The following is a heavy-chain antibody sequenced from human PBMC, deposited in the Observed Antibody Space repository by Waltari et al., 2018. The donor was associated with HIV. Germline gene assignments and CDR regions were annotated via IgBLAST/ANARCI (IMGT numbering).Heavy chain of an antibody. D-gene: IGHD1-1*01. J-gene: IGHJ4*02. CDR2: RTSRGYTI. Sequence: EVQLVESGGGLVQPGGSLRLSCVASGFTFRSHNMNGVRKAPGKGLEWRASRTSRGYTIYHADAAEGRLTASRDNGRNSLFLPSNRLRAEDTAVYYCARTTHGIDFWGQGTLVTVSS. V-gene: IGHV3-48*04. CDR3: ARTTHGIDF. CDR1: GFTFRSHN.